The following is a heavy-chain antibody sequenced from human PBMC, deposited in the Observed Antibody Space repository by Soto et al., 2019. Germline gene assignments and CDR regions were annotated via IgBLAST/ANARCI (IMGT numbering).Heavy chain of an antibody. CDR2: IYHSGST. J-gene: IGHJ4*02. V-gene: IGHV4-4*02. Sequence: SETLSLTSAVSGGSISSSNWWSWVRQPPGKGLEWIGEIYHSGSTNYNPSLKSRVTISVDKSKNQFSLKLSSVTAADTAVYYCARSREYYYDSSGYQDPFDYWGQGTLVTVSS. CDR1: GGSISSSNW. CDR3: ARSREYYYDSSGYQDPFDY. D-gene: IGHD3-22*01.